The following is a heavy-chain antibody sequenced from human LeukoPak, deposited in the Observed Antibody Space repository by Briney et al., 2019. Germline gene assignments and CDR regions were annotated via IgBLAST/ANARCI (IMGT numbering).Heavy chain of an antibody. V-gene: IGHV4-34*01. D-gene: IGHD6-6*01. J-gene: IGHJ4*02. Sequence: SETLSLTCAVYGGSFSGYFWTWIRQPPGKGLEWIGEINPGGSTNHNPSLKSRVTISIDTSKNQFSLKLSSVTAADTAVYYCARGDLAARMGYWGQGTLVTVSS. CDR3: ARGDLAARMGY. CDR1: GGSFSGYF. CDR2: INPGGST.